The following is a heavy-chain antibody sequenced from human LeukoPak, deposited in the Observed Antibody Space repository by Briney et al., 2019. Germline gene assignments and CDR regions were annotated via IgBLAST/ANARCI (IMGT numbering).Heavy chain of an antibody. CDR3: ARDPYYDFWSGYYTGIGGGYYYGMDV. D-gene: IGHD3-3*01. Sequence: SETLSLTCTVSGGSISSYYWSWIRQPPGKGLEWIGYIYYSGSTNYNPSLKSRVTISVDTSKNQFSLKLSSVTAADTAVYYCARDPYYDFWSGYYTGIGGGYYYGMDVWGQGTTVTVSS. CDR2: IYYSGST. V-gene: IGHV4-59*12. CDR1: GGSISSYY. J-gene: IGHJ6*02.